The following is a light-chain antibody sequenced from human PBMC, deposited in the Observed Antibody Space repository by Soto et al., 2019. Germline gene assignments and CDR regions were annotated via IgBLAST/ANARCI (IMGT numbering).Light chain of an antibody. Sequence: EIVLTQSPATLSLSPGERATLSCRASQSVSSHLAWYQQKPGQAPTLLIFEASNRATGIPARFSGSGSGTDFTLTISSLEPEDFAVYYCQHRSIWPVSFGQGTRLEIK. CDR1: QSVSSH. V-gene: IGKV3-11*01. J-gene: IGKJ5*01. CDR3: QHRSIWPVS. CDR2: EAS.